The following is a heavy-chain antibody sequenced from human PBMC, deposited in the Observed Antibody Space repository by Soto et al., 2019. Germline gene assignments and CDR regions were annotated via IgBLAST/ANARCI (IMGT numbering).Heavy chain of an antibody. J-gene: IGHJ3*02. V-gene: IGHV3-15*01. D-gene: IGHD3-10*01. CDR3: ATDLYGSGSYYAFDI. CDR2: IKSKTDGGTT. CDR1: GFTFSNAW. Sequence: GGSLRLSCAASGFTFSNAWMSWVRQDPGKGLEWVGRIKSKTDGGTTDYAAPVKGRFTISRDDSKNTLYLQMNSLKNEDTAVYYCATDLYGSGSYYAFDIWGQGTMVTVSS.